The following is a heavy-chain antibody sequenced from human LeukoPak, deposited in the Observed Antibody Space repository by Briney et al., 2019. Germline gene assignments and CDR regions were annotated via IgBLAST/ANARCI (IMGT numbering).Heavy chain of an antibody. CDR2: IIPIFGTA. Sequence: ASVKVSCKASGGTFSSYAISWVRQAPGQGLEWMGGIIPIFGTANYAQKFQGRVTITADESTSTAYMELSSLRSEDTAVYYCARDSGIFGVVNWFDPWGQGTLVTVSS. D-gene: IGHD3-3*01. J-gene: IGHJ5*02. CDR1: GGTFSSYA. V-gene: IGHV1-69*13. CDR3: ARDSGIFGVVNWFDP.